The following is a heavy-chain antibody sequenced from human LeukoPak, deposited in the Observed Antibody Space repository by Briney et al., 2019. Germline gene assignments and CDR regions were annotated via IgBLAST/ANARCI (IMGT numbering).Heavy chain of an antibody. CDR2: MNPNSGNT. V-gene: IGHV1-8*03. J-gene: IGHJ6*03. Sequence: GASVKVSCKAYGYTFTSYDINWVRQATGQGLEWMGWMNPNSGNTGYAQKFQGRVTITRNTSISTAYMELSSLRSEDTAVYYCARTAVGHYYYYMDVWGKGTTVTVSS. D-gene: IGHD4-17*01. CDR3: ARTAVGHYYYYMDV. CDR1: GYTFTSYD.